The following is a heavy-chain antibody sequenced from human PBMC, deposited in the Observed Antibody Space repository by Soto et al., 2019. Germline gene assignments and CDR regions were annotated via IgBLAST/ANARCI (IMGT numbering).Heavy chain of an antibody. CDR1: GFSFSTYN. CDR3: VRQQYDFLVQH. J-gene: IGHJ4*02. Sequence: VGSLRLSCAASGFSFSTYNMNWVRQAPGKGLEWVSSIDASSTHIYYADSVKGRFTISRDNGKSSLYLQMDSLRAEDTALYYCVRQQYDFLVQHWGQGNLVTV. V-gene: IGHV3-21*01. D-gene: IGHD3-16*01. CDR2: IDASSTHI.